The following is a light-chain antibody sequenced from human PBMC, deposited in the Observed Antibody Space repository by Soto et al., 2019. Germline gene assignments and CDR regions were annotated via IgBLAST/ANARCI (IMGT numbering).Light chain of an antibody. V-gene: IGKV3-15*01. Sequence: EIVMTQSPATLSVSPGERATLSCRASQSVNSNLAWYQQKPGQAPRLLIYGASTRVAGIPARFSGSGSGTEFSLTISSLQAEDFAVYYCQQYNNRPPDTFGQGTKQEIK. CDR2: GAS. CDR1: QSVNSN. J-gene: IGKJ2*01. CDR3: QQYNNRPPDT.